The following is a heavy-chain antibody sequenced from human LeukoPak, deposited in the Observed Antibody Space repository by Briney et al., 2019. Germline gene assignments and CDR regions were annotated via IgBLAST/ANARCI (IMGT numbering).Heavy chain of an antibody. V-gene: IGHV3-74*01. CDR1: GFTFSSYW. Sequence: GGSLRLSCAASGFTFSSYWMHWVRQAPGKGLVWVSRINGDGSSTSYADSVKGRFTISRDNAKNTLYLQMNSLRAEDTAVYYCARTSSSWYYFDYWGQGTLVTVSS. CDR3: ARTSSSWYYFDY. CDR2: INGDGSST. D-gene: IGHD6-13*01. J-gene: IGHJ4*02.